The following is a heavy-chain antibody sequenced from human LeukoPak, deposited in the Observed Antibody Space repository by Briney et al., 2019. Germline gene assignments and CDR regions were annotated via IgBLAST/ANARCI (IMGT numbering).Heavy chain of an antibody. CDR1: GFTFADYL. Sequence: PGGSLRLSCTASGFTFADYLMSWFRQAPGKGLEWVAVISYDGSNKYYADSVKGRFTISRDNSKNTLYLQMNSLRAEDTAVYYCARDSGDYYDSSGFDPYAFDIWGQGTMVTVSS. D-gene: IGHD3-22*01. CDR3: ARDSGDYYDSSGFDPYAFDI. V-gene: IGHV3-30*04. J-gene: IGHJ3*02. CDR2: ISYDGSNK.